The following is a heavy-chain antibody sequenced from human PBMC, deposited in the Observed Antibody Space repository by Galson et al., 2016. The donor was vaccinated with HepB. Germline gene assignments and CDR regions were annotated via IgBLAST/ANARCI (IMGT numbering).Heavy chain of an antibody. Sequence: TLSLTCAVSGDSISSSSYYWGWIRQPPGKGLEWIGNFYYSESTFYNPSLKSRVTISADTSKNQLSLMLSSVTAADTAVYFCARDHCTGGVCYSSPWYYGMDVWGQGTTVTVSS. D-gene: IGHD2-8*02. CDR3: ARDHCTGGVCYSSPWYYGMDV. CDR2: FYYSEST. J-gene: IGHJ6*02. CDR1: GDSISSSSYY. V-gene: IGHV4-39*07.